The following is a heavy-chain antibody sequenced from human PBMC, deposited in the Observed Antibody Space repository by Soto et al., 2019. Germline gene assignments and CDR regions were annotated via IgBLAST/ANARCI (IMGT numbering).Heavy chain of an antibody. J-gene: IGHJ4*02. CDR2: ISGSAGST. CDR3: AKGPYDSSGYYLLTPNDS. Sequence: HPGGSLRLSCAASGFTFSSYAMSWVRQAPGKGLEWVSAISGSAGSTKYADSVKGRFTISRDNSKNTLYLQMNSLRAEDTAVYYCAKGPYDSSGYYLLTPNDSWGQGTLVTVSS. V-gene: IGHV3-23*01. CDR1: GFTFSSYA. D-gene: IGHD3-22*01.